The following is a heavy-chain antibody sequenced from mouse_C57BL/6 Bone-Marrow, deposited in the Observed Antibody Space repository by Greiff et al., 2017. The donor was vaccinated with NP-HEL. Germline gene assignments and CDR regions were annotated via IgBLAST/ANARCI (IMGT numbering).Heavy chain of an antibody. CDR2: IDPSDSYT. V-gene: IGHV1-59*01. Sequence: VQLQQPGAELVRPGTSVKLSCKASGYTFTSYWMHWVKQRPGQGLEWIGVIDPSDSYTKYNQKFKGKATLTVDTSSSTAYMQLSSLTSEDSAVYYCARGETYYSLSWFAYWGQGTLVTVSA. D-gene: IGHD2-12*01. CDR3: ARGETYYSLSWFAY. J-gene: IGHJ3*01. CDR1: GYTFTSYW.